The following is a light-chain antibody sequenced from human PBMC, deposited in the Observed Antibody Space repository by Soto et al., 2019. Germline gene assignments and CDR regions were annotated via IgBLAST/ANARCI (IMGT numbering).Light chain of an antibody. Sequence: DIQMTQSPSSLSASVGDRVAITYRASQNIFTYLNWYQQKPGKAPNLLIYAASNLQSGVPSRFSGSGSGTDFTLTISSLQREDFATYHCQQSSSAPLTFGQGTRVVMK. V-gene: IGKV1-39*01. CDR3: QQSSSAPLT. CDR2: AAS. CDR1: QNIFTY. J-gene: IGKJ1*01.